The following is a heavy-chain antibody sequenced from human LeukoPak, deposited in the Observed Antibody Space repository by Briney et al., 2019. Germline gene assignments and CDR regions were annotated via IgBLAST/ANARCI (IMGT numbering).Heavy chain of an antibody. CDR1: AFTFSNYY. Sequence: GGSMRLSCAASAFTFSNYYMTWIRQAPGKGLEWVAFITSGGNSIYYADSVKGRFTISRDNAKKLLFLQMNSLRAEDTAVYYCARDPLRGDGYTFDSWGQGTLVTVSS. V-gene: IGHV3-11*04. CDR2: ITSGGNSI. CDR3: ARDPLRGDGYTFDS. D-gene: IGHD2-21*01. J-gene: IGHJ4*02.